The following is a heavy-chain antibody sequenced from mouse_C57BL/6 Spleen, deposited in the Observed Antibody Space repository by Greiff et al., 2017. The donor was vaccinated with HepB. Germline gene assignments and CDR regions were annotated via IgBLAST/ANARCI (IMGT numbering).Heavy chain of an antibody. CDR1: GYTFTSYW. V-gene: IGHV1-74*01. CDR2: IHPSDSDT. CDR3: AMGLLDWYFDV. J-gene: IGHJ1*03. Sequence: QVQLKQPGAELVKPGASVKVSCKASGYTFTSYWMHWVKQRPGQGLEWIGRIHPSDSDTNYNQKFKGKATLTVDKSSSTAYMQLSSLTSEDSAVYYCAMGLLDWYFDVWGTGTTVTVSS. D-gene: IGHD2-13*01.